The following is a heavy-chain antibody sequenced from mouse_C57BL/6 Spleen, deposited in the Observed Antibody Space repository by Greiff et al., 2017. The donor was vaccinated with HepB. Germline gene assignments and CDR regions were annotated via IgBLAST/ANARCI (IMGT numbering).Heavy chain of an antibody. CDR3: ARHTVVATRYFDV. CDR1: GYAFSSSW. D-gene: IGHD1-1*01. CDR2: IYPGDGDT. J-gene: IGHJ1*03. V-gene: IGHV1-82*01. Sequence: QVQLQQSGPELVKPGASVKISCKASGYAFSSSWMNWVKQRPGKGLEWIGRIYPGDGDTNYNGKFKGKATLTADTSSSTAYMQLSSLTSADSAVYFCARHTVVATRYFDVWGTGTTVTVSS.